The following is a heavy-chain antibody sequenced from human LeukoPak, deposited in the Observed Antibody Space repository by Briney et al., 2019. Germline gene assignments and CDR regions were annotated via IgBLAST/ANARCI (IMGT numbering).Heavy chain of an antibody. J-gene: IGHJ6*02. CDR3: ARVRGWGFGEFFPYYYYYGMDV. Sequence: SETLSLTCAVYGGSFSSYYWSWIRQPPGKGLEWIGEINHSGSTNYNPSLKSRVTISVDTSKNQFSLKLSSVTAADTAVYYCARVRGWGFGEFFPYYYYYGMDVWGQGTTVTVSS. V-gene: IGHV4-34*01. CDR1: GGSFSSYY. D-gene: IGHD3-10*01. CDR2: INHSGST.